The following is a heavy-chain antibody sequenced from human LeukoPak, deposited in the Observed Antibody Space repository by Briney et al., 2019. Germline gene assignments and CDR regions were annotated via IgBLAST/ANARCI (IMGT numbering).Heavy chain of an antibody. Sequence: SETLSLTCTVSGGSISSYYWSWIRQPPGKGLEWIGYIYYSGSTNYNPSLKGRVTISVDTSKNQFSLKLSSVTAADTAVYYCARGAMHYYYYYYMDVWGKGTTVTISS. CDR2: IYYSGST. CDR3: ARGAMHYYYYYYMDV. CDR1: GGSISSYY. V-gene: IGHV4-59*01. J-gene: IGHJ6*03.